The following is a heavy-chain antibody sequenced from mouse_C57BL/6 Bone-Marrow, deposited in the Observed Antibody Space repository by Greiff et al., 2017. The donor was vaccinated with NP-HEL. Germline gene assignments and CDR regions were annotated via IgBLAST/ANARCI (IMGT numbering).Heavy chain of an antibody. J-gene: IGHJ3*01. CDR3: AYEYDAWLAY. V-gene: IGHV1-22*01. D-gene: IGHD2-4*01. CDR2: INPNNGGT. Sequence: VQLKESGPELVKPGASVKMSCKASGYTFTDYNMHWVKQSHGKSLEWIGYINPNNGGTSYNQKFKGKATLTVNKSSSTAYMELRSLTSEDASVYYCAYEYDAWLAYWGQGTLVTVSA. CDR1: GYTFTDYN.